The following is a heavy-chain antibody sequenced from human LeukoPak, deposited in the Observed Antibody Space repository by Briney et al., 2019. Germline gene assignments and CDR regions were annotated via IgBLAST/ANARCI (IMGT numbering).Heavy chain of an antibody. Sequence: GGSLRLSCAASGLTVSSNCMSWVRQAPGKGLEWVSFIYSGGNTYYADSVKGRFTISRDNSKNTVYLQMNSLRAEDTAMYYCARDPQIGAFDIWGQGTMVTVSS. J-gene: IGHJ3*02. CDR3: ARDPQIGAFDI. CDR2: IYSGGNT. V-gene: IGHV3-53*01. CDR1: GLTVSSNC.